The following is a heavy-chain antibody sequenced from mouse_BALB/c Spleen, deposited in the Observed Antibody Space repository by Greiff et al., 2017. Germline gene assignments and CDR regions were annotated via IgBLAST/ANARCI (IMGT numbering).Heavy chain of an antibody. CDR2: IWSGGST. D-gene: IGHD2-3*01. Sequence: VHLVESGPGLVQPSQSLSITCTVSGFSLTSYGVHWVRQSPGKGLEWLGVIWSGGSTDYNAAFISRLSISKDNSKSQVFFKMNSLQANDTAIYYCARGGYYKNAMDYWGQGTSVTVSS. CDR1: GFSLTSYG. J-gene: IGHJ4*01. CDR3: ARGGYYKNAMDY. V-gene: IGHV2-2*02.